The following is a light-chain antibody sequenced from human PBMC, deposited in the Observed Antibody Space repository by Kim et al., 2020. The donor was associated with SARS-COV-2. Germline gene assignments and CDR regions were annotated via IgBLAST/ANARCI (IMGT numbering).Light chain of an antibody. CDR2: YDS. CDR3: QVWDSSSDHRVV. Sequence: SYELTQPPAVSVAPGKTARITCGGMSIGSKSVHWYQQKPGQAPVVVISYDSDRPSGIPERFSGSNSGNTATLTISRVEAGDEADYYCQVWDSSSDHRVVFGGGTKLTVL. CDR1: SIGSKS. V-gene: IGLV3-21*04. J-gene: IGLJ2*01.